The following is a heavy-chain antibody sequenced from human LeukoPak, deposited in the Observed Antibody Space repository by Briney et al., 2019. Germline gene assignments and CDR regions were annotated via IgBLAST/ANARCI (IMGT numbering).Heavy chain of an antibody. CDR2: ISAYNGNT. Sequence: ASVKVSCKASGYTLTNYGVSWVRQAPGQGLEWMGWISAYNGNTNYAQKLQGRVTMTTDTSTSTAYMELRSLRSDDTAVYYCARDFVGVCSGGSCYLDAFDIWGQGTMVTVSS. J-gene: IGHJ3*02. V-gene: IGHV1-18*01. D-gene: IGHD2-15*01. CDR1: GYTLTNYG. CDR3: ARDFVGVCSGGSCYLDAFDI.